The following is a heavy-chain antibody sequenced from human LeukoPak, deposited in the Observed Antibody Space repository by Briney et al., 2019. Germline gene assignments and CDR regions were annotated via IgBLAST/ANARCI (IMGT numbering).Heavy chain of an antibody. J-gene: IGHJ4*02. D-gene: IGHD6-19*01. CDR3: ARHGNAGHISGWHADY. CDR1: GDSISSGSYS. CDR2: IYYSGKT. V-gene: IGHV4-30-2*03. Sequence: MPSETQSLMCAVSGDSISSGSYSWTWIRQAPGKGLQWIGGIYYSGKTYHYPSLNSRVTISVDTSINQFFLNLKSVTAADTAVYYCARHGNAGHISGWHADYWGQGILVTVSS.